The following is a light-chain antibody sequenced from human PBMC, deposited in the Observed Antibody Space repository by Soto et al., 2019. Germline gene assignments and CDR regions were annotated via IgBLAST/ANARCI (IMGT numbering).Light chain of an antibody. CDR1: LSGRKS. Sequence: SYELTQPPSVSVAPGAAARLTCGVNLSGRKSAQWYQQKPGQAPVLVISYDSDRPSGIPELFSGSNSGNTAALTIPSVEAVYEADYYGHVWDTRSDHAVFGGGTQLTV. CDR2: YDS. V-gene: IGLV3-21*04. CDR3: HVWDTRSDHAV. J-gene: IGLJ7*01.